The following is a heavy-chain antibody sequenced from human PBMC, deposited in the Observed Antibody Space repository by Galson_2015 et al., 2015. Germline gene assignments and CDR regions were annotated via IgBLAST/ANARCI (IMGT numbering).Heavy chain of an antibody. J-gene: IGHJ2*01. CDR1: GFTFGDYA. CDR2: IRSKAYGGTT. V-gene: IGHV3-49*04. CDR3: TSAWGEGLLFDL. D-gene: IGHD1-26*01. Sequence: SLRLSCAASGFTFGDYAMSWVRQAPGKGLEWVGFIRSKAYGGTTEYAASVKGRFTISRDDFKSIAYLQMNSLKTEDTAVYYCTSAWGEGLLFDLGGRGTLVTVSS.